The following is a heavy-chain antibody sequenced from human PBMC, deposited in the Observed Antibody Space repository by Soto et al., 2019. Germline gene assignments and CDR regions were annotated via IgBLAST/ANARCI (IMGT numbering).Heavy chain of an antibody. CDR2: TYYSGST. CDR1: GDTISTGGYS. CDR3: STSPSSSWSSQFDY. J-gene: IGHJ4*02. V-gene: IGHV4-30-2*02. Sequence: SETLSLTCGVSGDTISTGGYSWAWIRQPPGKALEWIGHTYYSGSTYYNPSLKSRVTISVDTSKNQFSLKLSSVTAADTAVYYSSTSPSSSWSSQFDYWGQGTLVTVSS. D-gene: IGHD6-13*01.